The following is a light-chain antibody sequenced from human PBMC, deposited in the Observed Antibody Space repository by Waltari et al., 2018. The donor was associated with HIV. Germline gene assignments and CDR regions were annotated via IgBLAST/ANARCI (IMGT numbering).Light chain of an antibody. CDR3: QQYGTSPYT. Sequence: EIVLTQSPGSFSFSPGERATLSCRASQSVSSSHLAWYQQTPGLPPRLLIYGASSRATGIPDRFGGSGSGTDFTLTISRLEPEDFAVYYCQQYGTSPYTFGQGTKLEIK. V-gene: IGKV3-20*01. CDR2: GAS. CDR1: QSVSSSH. J-gene: IGKJ2*01.